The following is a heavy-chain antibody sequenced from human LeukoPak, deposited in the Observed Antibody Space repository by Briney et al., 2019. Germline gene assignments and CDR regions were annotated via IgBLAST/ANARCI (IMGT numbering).Heavy chain of an antibody. D-gene: IGHD5-18*01. CDR1: DGSFSGYY. Sequence: SETLSLTCAVYDGSFSGYYWSWIRQPPGKGLEWIGEINHSGSTNYNPSLKSRVTISVDTSKNQFSLKLSSVTAADTAVYYCASLDTAYYYYYYMDVWGKGTTVTVSS. CDR3: ASLDTAYYYYYYMDV. J-gene: IGHJ6*03. CDR2: INHSGST. V-gene: IGHV4-34*01.